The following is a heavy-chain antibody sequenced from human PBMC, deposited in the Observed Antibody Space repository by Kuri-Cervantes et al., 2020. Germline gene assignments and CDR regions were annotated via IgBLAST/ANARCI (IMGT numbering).Heavy chain of an antibody. J-gene: IGHJ6*03. CDR2: IYYSGST. Sequence: SETLSLTCTVSGGSISSRTYYWAWIRQPPGQGLEWIGNIYYSGSTSYNPSLKSRCTISVDTSKNQFSLKLSSVTAADTAVYYCARGRSTARYYYYYYYMDVWGKGTTVTVSS. CDR3: ARGRSTARYYYYYYYMDV. V-gene: IGHV4-39*01. D-gene: IGHD2-2*01. CDR1: GGSISSRTYY.